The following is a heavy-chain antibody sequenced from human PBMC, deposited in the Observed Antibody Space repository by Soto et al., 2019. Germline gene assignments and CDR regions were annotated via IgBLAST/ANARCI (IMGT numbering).Heavy chain of an antibody. J-gene: IGHJ4*02. CDR2: INSDDTSS. CDR3: ARGCRWGGHYDFDY. CDR1: GLSVSNYW. Sequence: EVQLMESGGGLVQPGESLRLSCAASGLSVSNYWMHWVRQTPGKGLVWVSRINSDDTSSSYAASVKGRFTISRDNAKNTLYLQMNSLRAADTAVYYCARGCRWGGHYDFDYWGQGTLVTVSS. V-gene: IGHV3-74*01. D-gene: IGHD3-16*01.